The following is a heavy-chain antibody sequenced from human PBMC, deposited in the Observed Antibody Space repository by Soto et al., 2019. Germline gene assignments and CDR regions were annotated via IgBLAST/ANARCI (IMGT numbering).Heavy chain of an antibody. J-gene: IGHJ4*02. Sequence: EVQLLESGGGLVQPGESLRLSCAASGLTFSIYAMTWVRQSPGKGLEWVSSMSRTGDNTYYADSVKGRFTISRDNSKNTLYLQMNSLRAEDTAIYYCAKDQSNSNPLYYFDFWGPGTLVTVSS. CDR2: MSRTGDNT. CDR3: AKDQSNSNPLYYFDF. V-gene: IGHV3-23*01. D-gene: IGHD3-22*01. CDR1: GLTFSIYA.